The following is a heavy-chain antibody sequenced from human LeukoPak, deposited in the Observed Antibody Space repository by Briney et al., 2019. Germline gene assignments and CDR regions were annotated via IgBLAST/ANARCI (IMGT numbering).Heavy chain of an antibody. CDR1: GFSFSSYN. J-gene: IGHJ3*02. D-gene: IGHD3-22*01. Sequence: GGSLRPSCIASGFSFSSYNMHWVRQATGKGLESVSGIHMTGDTYSADSVKGRFTISRENAKISLYLQMNSLRAENTAVYYCVRGRGYYDGRGYIKNVPFDIWGQGTTVTVSS. CDR2: IHMTGDT. V-gene: IGHV3-13*01. CDR3: VRGRGYYDGRGYIKNVPFDI.